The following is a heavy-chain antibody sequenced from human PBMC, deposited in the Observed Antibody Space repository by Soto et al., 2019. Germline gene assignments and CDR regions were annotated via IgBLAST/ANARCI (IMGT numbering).Heavy chain of an antibody. CDR3: ARESEDLTSNFDY. CDR2: ISSTTNYI. Sequence: GGSLRLSCVASGFRFTSYAMSWVRQAPGKGLEWVSSISSTTNYIYYGDSMKGRFTISRDNAKNSLYLEMNSLRAEDTAVYYCARESEDLTSNFDYWGQGTLVTVSS. V-gene: IGHV3-21*06. J-gene: IGHJ4*02. CDR1: GFRFTSYA.